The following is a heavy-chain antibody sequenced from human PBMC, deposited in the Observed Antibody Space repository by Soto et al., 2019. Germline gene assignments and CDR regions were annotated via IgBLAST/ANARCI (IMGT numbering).Heavy chain of an antibody. D-gene: IGHD3-22*01. CDR2: IKQDGSEK. Sequence: GGSLRLSCASSVFTFSSYWMSWVRQAPGKGLEWVANIKQDGSEKYYVDSVKGRFTISRDNAKNSLYLQMNSLRAEDTAVYYCARDLVVSTFDYWGQGTLVTVSS. CDR3: ARDLVVSTFDY. J-gene: IGHJ4*02. CDR1: VFTFSSYW. V-gene: IGHV3-7*01.